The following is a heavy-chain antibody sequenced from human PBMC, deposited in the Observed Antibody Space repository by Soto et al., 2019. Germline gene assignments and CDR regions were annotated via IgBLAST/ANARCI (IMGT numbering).Heavy chain of an antibody. CDR3: ARDQKHWLVRLGLEF. J-gene: IGHJ4*02. Sequence: QVQLVQSGVEVKKPGASVKVSCNASGYTFTSYGIAWVRQAPGQGLEWMGWISPYNGNTYYTQRFQRRVTMTTDTVTMTAYMKLRSPTSDDTAVYYCARDQKHWLVRLGLEFWGKGTLVSVST. D-gene: IGHD6-19*01. V-gene: IGHV1-18*04. CDR2: ISPYNGNT. CDR1: GYTFTSYG.